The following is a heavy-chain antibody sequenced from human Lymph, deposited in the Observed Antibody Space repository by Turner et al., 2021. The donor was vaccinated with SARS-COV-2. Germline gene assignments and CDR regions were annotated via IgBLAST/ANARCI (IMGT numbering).Heavy chain of an antibody. CDR3: ARGKSPRLRFLEWILYLDY. V-gene: IGHV1-3*01. Sequence: QVQLAQSGAEVKKPGASVMASCTASGYTFTGYAIHWVRQAPGQRLEWMGWIKAGNGNKKYSQKFQGRVTITRDTTAGTAYMELSSLRSEDAAVYYCARGKSPRLRFLEWILYLDYWGQGTLVTVSS. CDR1: GYTFTGYA. CDR2: IKAGNGNK. D-gene: IGHD3-3*01. J-gene: IGHJ4*02.